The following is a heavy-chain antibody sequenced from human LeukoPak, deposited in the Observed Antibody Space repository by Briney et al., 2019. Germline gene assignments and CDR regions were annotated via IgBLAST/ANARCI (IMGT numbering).Heavy chain of an antibody. CDR1: GFTFTTYS. J-gene: IGHJ5*02. V-gene: IGHV3-48*01. Sequence: SGGSLRLSCAASGFTFTTYSINWVRQAPGKGLEWISYISGNSKTIYYADSVKGRFTISRDNAKNSLYLQMNSLRAEDTAVYYCARLGVTTTYNWFDPWGQGTLVTVPS. CDR2: ISGNSKTI. D-gene: IGHD4-11*01. CDR3: ARLGVTTTYNWFDP.